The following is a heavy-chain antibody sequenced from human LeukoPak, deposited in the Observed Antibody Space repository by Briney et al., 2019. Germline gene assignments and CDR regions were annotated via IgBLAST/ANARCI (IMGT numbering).Heavy chain of an antibody. V-gene: IGHV1-2*02. CDR1: GYTFTGYY. J-gene: IGHJ4*02. Sequence: GASVRVSCKASGYTFTGYYMHWVRQAPGQGLEWMGWINPNSGGTNYAQKFQGRVTMTRDTSISTACMELSRLRSDDTAVYYCAPTRWANFDYWGQGTLVTVSS. D-gene: IGHD5-12*01. CDR2: INPNSGGT. CDR3: APTRWANFDY.